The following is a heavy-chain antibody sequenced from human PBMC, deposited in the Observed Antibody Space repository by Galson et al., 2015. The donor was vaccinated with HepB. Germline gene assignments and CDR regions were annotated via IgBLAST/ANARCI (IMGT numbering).Heavy chain of an antibody. D-gene: IGHD3-3*01. CDR1: GYTFTELS. V-gene: IGHV1-24*01. CDR2: FDPENDET. J-gene: IGHJ4*02. CDR3: VIYPGYDFWINY. Sequence: SVKVSCKVSGYTFTELSIYWVRQAPGIGLEWMGSFDPENDETTYAQKFQGRVTMTEDTFTDTAYMELSSLRSEYTAVYYCVIYPGYDFWINYWGQGTLVTVAS.